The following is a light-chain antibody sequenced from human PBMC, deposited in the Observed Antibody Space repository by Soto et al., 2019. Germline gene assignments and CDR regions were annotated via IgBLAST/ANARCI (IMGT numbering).Light chain of an antibody. J-gene: IGLJ3*02. CDR1: SSDIGSNT. V-gene: IGLV1-44*01. CDR3: ASWDDSLNGWV. CDR2: SDN. Sequence: QSVLTQPPSASGTPGQRVAISCSGSSSDIGSNTVNWYQHLPGTAPQLLMYSDNQRPSGVPDRFSGSKSGTSAFLAISGLQSEDEGDYYCASWDDSLNGWVFGGGTKLTVL.